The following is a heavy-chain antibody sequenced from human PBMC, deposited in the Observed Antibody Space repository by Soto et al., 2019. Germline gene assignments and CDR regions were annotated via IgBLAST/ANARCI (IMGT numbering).Heavy chain of an antibody. CDR2: IYPGDSDT. D-gene: IGHD3-3*01. CDR3: ARQGGDYDFWSGSDGNCFDP. Sequence: GESLKISCKGSGYSFTSYWIGWVRQMPGKGLEWMGIIYPGDSDTRYSPSFQGQVTISADKSISTAYLQWSSLKASDTAMYYCARQGGDYDFWSGSDGNCFDPWGQGTPVTVSS. V-gene: IGHV5-51*01. J-gene: IGHJ5*02. CDR1: GYSFTSYW.